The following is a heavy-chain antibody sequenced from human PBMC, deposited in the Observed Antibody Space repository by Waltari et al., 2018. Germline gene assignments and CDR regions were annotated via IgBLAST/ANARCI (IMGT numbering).Heavy chain of an antibody. CDR2: IIPILGIA. Sequence: QVQLVQSGAEVKKPGSSVKVSCKASGGTFSSYTISWVRQAPGQGLEWMGRIIPILGIANYEQKFQGRVTITADKSTSTAYMELSSLRSEDTAVYYCARTTYYYDSSGYYLDYWGQGTLVTVSS. D-gene: IGHD3-22*01. J-gene: IGHJ4*02. CDR1: GGTFSSYT. CDR3: ARTTYYYDSSGYYLDY. V-gene: IGHV1-69*02.